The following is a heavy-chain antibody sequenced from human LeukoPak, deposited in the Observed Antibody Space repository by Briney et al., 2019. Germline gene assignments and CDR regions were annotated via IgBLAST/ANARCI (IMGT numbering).Heavy chain of an antibody. J-gene: IGHJ4*02. Sequence: GGSLRLSCAASGFNSDAHAMHWVRQAPGKGLEWVSGISGSGGSADYADSVRGRLTISRDNAKKYLFLQMNNLRPEDTALYYCAKGSGSWADYWGQGTLVTVSS. V-gene: IGHV3-9*02. CDR3: AKGSGSWADY. CDR1: GFNSDAHA. CDR2: ISGSGGSA. D-gene: IGHD3-16*01.